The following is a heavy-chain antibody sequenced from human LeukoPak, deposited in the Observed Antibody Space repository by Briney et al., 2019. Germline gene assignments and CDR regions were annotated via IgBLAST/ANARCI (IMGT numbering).Heavy chain of an antibody. CDR3: ARALYDSSGYYYGY. D-gene: IGHD3-22*01. Sequence: SVKVFCKASGGTFSSYAISWVRQAPGQGLEWMGRIIPILGIANYAQKFQGRVTITADKSTSTAYMELSSLRSEDTAVYYCARALYDSSGYYYGYWGQGTLVTVSS. CDR2: IIPILGIA. V-gene: IGHV1-69*04. CDR1: GGTFSSYA. J-gene: IGHJ4*02.